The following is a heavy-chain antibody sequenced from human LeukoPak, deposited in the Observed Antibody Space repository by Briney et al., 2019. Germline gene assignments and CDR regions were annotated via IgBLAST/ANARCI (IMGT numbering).Heavy chain of an antibody. J-gene: IGHJ4*02. CDR1: GLTFDDYG. V-gene: IGHV3-20*04. Sequence: GGSLRLSCAASGLTFDDYGMSWVRQAPGKGLEWVSGINWNGGSTGYADSVKGRFPISRDNAKNSLYLQMNSLRAEDTALYYCARDGRYCSSTSCYAYFDYWGQGTLVTVSS. D-gene: IGHD2-2*01. CDR3: ARDGRYCSSTSCYAYFDY. CDR2: INWNGGST.